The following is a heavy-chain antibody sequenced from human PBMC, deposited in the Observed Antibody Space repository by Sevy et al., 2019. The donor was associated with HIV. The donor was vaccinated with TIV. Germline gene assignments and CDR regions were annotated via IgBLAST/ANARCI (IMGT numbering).Heavy chain of an antibody. CDR3: ARVLFRGIVGGEGAFDI. Sequence: GGSLRLSCAASGFTFSSYSMNWVRQAPGKGLEWVSSISSSSSYIYYADSVKGRFTISRDNAKNSLYLQMNSLRAEDTAVYYCARVLFRGIVGGEGAFDIWGQGTMVTVSS. CDR2: ISSSSSYI. D-gene: IGHD1-26*01. J-gene: IGHJ3*02. V-gene: IGHV3-21*01. CDR1: GFTFSSYS.